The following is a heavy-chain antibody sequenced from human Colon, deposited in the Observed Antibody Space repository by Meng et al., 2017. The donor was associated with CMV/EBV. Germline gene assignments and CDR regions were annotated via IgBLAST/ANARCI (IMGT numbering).Heavy chain of an antibody. CDR3: ARGLGHASNNSHDY. Sequence: SETLSLTCTVSGESMRSHYWSWIRQPPGKGLEWMGHVYYSGSATYSPSLRSRVSMPLDMPKNQFSLKLRSVTAADTAMYFCARGLGHASNNSHDYWGQGTLVTVSS. CDR2: VYYSGSA. V-gene: IGHV4-59*11. CDR1: GESMRSHY. D-gene: IGHD1-1*01. J-gene: IGHJ4*02.